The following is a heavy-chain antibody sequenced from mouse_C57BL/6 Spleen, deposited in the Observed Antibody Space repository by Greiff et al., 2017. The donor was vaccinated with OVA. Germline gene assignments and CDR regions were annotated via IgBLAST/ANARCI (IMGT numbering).Heavy chain of an antibody. J-gene: IGHJ2*01. CDR2: INPNNGGT. Sequence: EVQLQQSGPELVKPGASVKISCKASGYTFTDYYMNWVKQSHGKSLEWIGDINPNNGGTSYNQKFKGKATLTVDTSSSTAYMELRSLTSEDSAVYCCARRGYFDYWGQGTTLTVSS. V-gene: IGHV1-26*01. CDR1: GYTFTDYY. CDR3: ARRGYFDY.